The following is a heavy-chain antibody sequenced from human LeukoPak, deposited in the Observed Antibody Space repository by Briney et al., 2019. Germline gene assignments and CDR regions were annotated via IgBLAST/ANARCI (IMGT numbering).Heavy chain of an antibody. Sequence: GGSLRLSCAASGFTVSSNYMSWVRQAPGKGLEWVSVIYSGGSTYYADSVKGRFTISRDNSKNTLYLQMNSLRTEDTAVYYCAKDRYYGYYYYMDVWGKGTTVTVSS. CDR1: GFTVSSNY. J-gene: IGHJ6*03. CDR2: IYSGGST. V-gene: IGHV3-66*01. D-gene: IGHD1-26*01. CDR3: AKDRYYGYYYYMDV.